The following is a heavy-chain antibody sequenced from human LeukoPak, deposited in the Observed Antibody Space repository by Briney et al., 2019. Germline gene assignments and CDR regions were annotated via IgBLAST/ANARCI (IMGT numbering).Heavy chain of an antibody. CDR2: IYYSGST. J-gene: IGHJ4*02. V-gene: IGHV4-59*01. Sequence: SETLSLTCTVSGGSISSYYWSWIRQPPGKGLEWIGYIYYSGSTNYNPSLKSRVTISVDTSKNQFSLKLSSVTAADTAVYYCASSYYDSSPYSYWGQGTPVTVSS. D-gene: IGHD3-22*01. CDR1: GGSISSYY. CDR3: ASSYYDSSPYSY.